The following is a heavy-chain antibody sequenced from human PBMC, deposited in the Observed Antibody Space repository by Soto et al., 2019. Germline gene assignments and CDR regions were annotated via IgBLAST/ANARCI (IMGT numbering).Heavy chain of an antibody. Sequence: EVQLLESGGGLVQPGGSLRLSCAASEFSFGGYAMSWVRQAPGKGLEWVSSISGSGASAFYADSVRGRFTISRDNTRNTMSLQMNSLRAEDTGLYYCAKGSRGYTAYYFDYWGQGTRITVSS. D-gene: IGHD5-18*01. CDR3: AKGSRGYTAYYFDY. J-gene: IGHJ4*02. CDR2: ISGSGASA. CDR1: EFSFGGYA. V-gene: IGHV3-23*01.